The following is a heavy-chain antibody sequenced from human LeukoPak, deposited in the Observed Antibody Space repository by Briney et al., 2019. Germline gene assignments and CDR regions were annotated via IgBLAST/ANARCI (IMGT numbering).Heavy chain of an antibody. CDR3: AKDHTGDDYGDYGSGGDFDY. V-gene: IGHV3-30*02. CDR1: GFTFYNYG. CDR2: IRHDATTE. Sequence: GGSLRLSCAASGFTFYNYGMNWVRQAPGKGLEWVAFIRHDATTEYYVDSVKGRFTISRDNSKNTLYLQMNSLRAEDTAVYYCAKDHTGDDYGDYGSGGDFDYWGQGTLVTVSS. J-gene: IGHJ4*02. D-gene: IGHD4-17*01.